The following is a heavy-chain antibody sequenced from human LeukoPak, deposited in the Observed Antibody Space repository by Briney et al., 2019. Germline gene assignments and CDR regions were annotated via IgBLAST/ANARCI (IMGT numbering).Heavy chain of an antibody. V-gene: IGHV3-23*01. CDR1: GFTFGSYG. CDR3: AMTGTSTPGFDL. CDR2: VSSSSTTT. D-gene: IGHD1-7*01. Sequence: PGGSLRLSCAASGFTFGSYGMSWVRQAPGKGPEWVSSVSSSSTTTYYADSVKGRFSVSRDNSRNTLYLQMNTLRADDAALYYCAMTGTSTPGFDLWGQGTLVTVSS. J-gene: IGHJ4*02.